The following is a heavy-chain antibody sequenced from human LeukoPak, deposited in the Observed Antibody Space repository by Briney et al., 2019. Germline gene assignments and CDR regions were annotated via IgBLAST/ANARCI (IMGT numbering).Heavy chain of an antibody. CDR1: GFTFRSYE. Sequence: GGSLRLSCAASGFTFRSYEMNWVRQAPGKGLEWVSYIDSSSGTIHYGDSVKGRFTISRDNAKNSLYLQMNSLRVEDTAVYYCARDATVGVPGTLYFDHWGPGILDTVSS. CDR2: IDSSSGTI. CDR3: ARDATVGVPGTLYFDH. V-gene: IGHV3-48*03. J-gene: IGHJ4*02. D-gene: IGHD6-19*01.